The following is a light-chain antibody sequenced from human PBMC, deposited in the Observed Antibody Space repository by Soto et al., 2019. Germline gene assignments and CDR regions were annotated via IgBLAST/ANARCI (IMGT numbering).Light chain of an antibody. CDR3: QQSYNAPIT. V-gene: IGKV1-39*01. J-gene: IGKJ5*01. Sequence: DIQITQSPCSLSASVVDRVTITCQASQDINNFLNWYQQKPGKAPKLLIYDASNLESGVPSRFSGSGSGTDFTLTISSLQPEDFATYYCQQSYNAPITFGQGTRLEIK. CDR1: QDINNF. CDR2: DAS.